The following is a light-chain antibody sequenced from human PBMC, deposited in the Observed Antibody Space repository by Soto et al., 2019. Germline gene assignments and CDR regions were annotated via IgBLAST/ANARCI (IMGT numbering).Light chain of an antibody. CDR2: EVS. V-gene: IGLV2-14*01. Sequence: QSVLTQPASVSWSPGQSITISCTVTSSDVGGYNYVSWYQQHPGKAPKLMIYEVSNRPSGLSNRFSGSKSGNTASLTISGLQAEDEADYYCSSYTNSNTQVFGTGTKVTVL. CDR1: SSDVGGYNY. CDR3: SSYTNSNTQV. J-gene: IGLJ1*01.